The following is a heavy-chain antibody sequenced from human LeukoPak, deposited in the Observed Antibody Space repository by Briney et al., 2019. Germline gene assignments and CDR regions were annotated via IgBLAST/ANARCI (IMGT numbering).Heavy chain of an antibody. V-gene: IGHV3-74*01. CDR2: INSDGSWT. Sequence: PGGSLRLSCAASGNYWMHWVRQAPGKGLVWVSHINSDGSWTSYADSVKGRFTISKDNAKNTVYLQMNSLRAEDTAVYYCARGNGMTTVTAAYSYGLDVWGQGTTVTVSS. D-gene: IGHD4-17*01. CDR1: GNYW. CDR3: ARGNGMTTVTAAYSYGLDV. J-gene: IGHJ6*02.